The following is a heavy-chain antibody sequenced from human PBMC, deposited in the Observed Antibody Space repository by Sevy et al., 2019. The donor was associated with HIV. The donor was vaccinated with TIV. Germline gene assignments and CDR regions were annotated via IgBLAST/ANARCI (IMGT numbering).Heavy chain of an antibody. V-gene: IGHV4-61*02. Sequence: SETLSLTCTVSGGSISSGTYYWSWIRQPAGKGLEWIGRIYTSGITNYNPSLKSRVTISLDTSKNQFSLNLSSVTAADTAVYYCVRYYYGSGKYYFDYWGQGTLVTVSS. CDR1: GGSISSGTYY. D-gene: IGHD3-10*01. J-gene: IGHJ4*02. CDR2: IYTSGIT. CDR3: VRYYYGSGKYYFDY.